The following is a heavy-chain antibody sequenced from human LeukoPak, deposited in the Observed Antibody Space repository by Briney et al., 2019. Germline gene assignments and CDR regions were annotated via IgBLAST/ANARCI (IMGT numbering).Heavy chain of an antibody. CDR2: ISAYNGNT. J-gene: IGHJ5*02. V-gene: IGHV1-18*01. Sequence: ASVKVSCKASGYTFTSYGISWVRQAPGQGLEWMGWISAYNGNTNYAQKLQGRVTMTTDTSTSTAYMELRSLRSDDTAVYYCARDYYGSGSYYNWNWFGPWGQGTLVTVSS. D-gene: IGHD3-10*01. CDR3: ARDYYGSGSYYNWNWFGP. CDR1: GYTFTSYG.